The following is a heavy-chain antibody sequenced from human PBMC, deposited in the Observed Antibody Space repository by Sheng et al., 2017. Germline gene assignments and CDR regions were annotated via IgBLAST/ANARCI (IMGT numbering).Heavy chain of an antibody. CDR2: ISGSGSST. D-gene: IGHD3-10*01. Sequence: EVQVLESGGGLVQPGGSLRLSCAASGFTFSKYAMTWVRQAPGKGLEWVSGISGSGSSTYYGDSVKGRFTISRDNSKNTLYVQMSSLRAEDTALYYCAKSPGAERVYYFDYWGRGTLVTVSS. CDR1: GFTFSKYA. CDR3: AKSPGAERVYYFDY. V-gene: IGHV3-23*01. J-gene: IGHJ4*02.